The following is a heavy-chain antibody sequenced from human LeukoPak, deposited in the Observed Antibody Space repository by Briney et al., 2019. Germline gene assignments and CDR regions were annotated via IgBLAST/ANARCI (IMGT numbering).Heavy chain of an antibody. J-gene: IGHJ4*02. CDR1: GGSFSGYY. D-gene: IGHD3-10*01. V-gene: IGHV4-34*01. CDR3: ARIGYGSGSYYRLSNDY. Sequence: PSETLSLTCAVYGGSFSGYYWSWIRQPPGKGLEWIGEINHSGSTNYNPSLKSRVTISVDTSKNQFSLKLSSVTAADTAVYYCARIGYGSGSYYRLSNDYWGQGTLVTVSS. CDR2: INHSGST.